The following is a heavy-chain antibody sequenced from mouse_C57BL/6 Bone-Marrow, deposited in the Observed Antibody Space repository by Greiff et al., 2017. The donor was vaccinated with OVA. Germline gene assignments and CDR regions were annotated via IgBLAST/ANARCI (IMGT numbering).Heavy chain of an antibody. CDR1: GYTFTSYW. J-gene: IGHJ2*01. Sequence: QVQLQQPGAELVKPGASVKMSCKASGYTFTSYWITWVKQRPGQGLEWIGDIYPGSGSTNYNEKFKSKATLTVDTSSSTAYMQLSSLTSEHSAVYYCARWGNTTDDFDYWGQGTTLTVSS. V-gene: IGHV1-55*01. CDR3: ARWGNTTDDFDY. D-gene: IGHD1-1*01. CDR2: IYPGSGST.